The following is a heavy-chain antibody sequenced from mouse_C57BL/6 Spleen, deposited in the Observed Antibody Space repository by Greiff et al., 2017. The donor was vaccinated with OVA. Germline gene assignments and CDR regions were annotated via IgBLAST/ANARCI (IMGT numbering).Heavy chain of an antibody. CDR3: ARFYGSSHFDY. Sequence: VQLQQSGPELVKPGASVKISCKASGYAFSSSWMNWVKQRPGKGLEWIGRIYPGDGDTNYNGKFKGKATLTADKSSSTAYMQLSSLTSEYSAVYFCARFYGSSHFDYWGQGTTLTVSS. CDR1: GYAFSSSW. V-gene: IGHV1-82*01. J-gene: IGHJ2*01. D-gene: IGHD1-1*01. CDR2: IYPGDGDT.